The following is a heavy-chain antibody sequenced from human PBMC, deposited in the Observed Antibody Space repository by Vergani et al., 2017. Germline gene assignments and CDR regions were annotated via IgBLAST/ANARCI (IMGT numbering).Heavy chain of an antibody. CDR3: ARVPRPVVGAGVRVSYWYFDL. Sequence: QVQLVESGGGVVQPGRSLRLSCAASGFTFSSYGMHWVRQAPGKGLEWVAVISYDGSNKYYADSVKGRFTISRDNAKNSLYLQMNSLRAEDTAVYYCARVPRPVVGAGVRVSYWYFDLWGRGTLVTVSS. J-gene: IGHJ2*01. V-gene: IGHV3-30*03. CDR1: GFTFSSYG. CDR2: ISYDGSNK. D-gene: IGHD1-26*01.